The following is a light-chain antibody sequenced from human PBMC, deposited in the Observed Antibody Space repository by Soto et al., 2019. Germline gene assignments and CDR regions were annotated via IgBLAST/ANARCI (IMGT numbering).Light chain of an antibody. CDR2: EVV. J-gene: IGLJ1*01. V-gene: IGLV2-8*01. Sequence: QSVLTQPPSASGSPGQSVTISCTGTKSDIGVYDFVSWYQHHPGKAPRLIIYEVVQRPSGVPDRFSGSKSGNTASLTVSGLQAEDKADYFCKSHAGSNTYVFGSGTKVTVL. CDR3: KSHAGSNTYV. CDR1: KSDIGVYDF.